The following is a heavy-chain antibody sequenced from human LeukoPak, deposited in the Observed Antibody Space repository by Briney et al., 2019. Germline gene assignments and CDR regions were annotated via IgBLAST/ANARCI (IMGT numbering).Heavy chain of an antibody. CDR1: GGFISSSIYY. CDR2: IYYSGST. J-gene: IGHJ1*01. V-gene: IGHV4-39*07. D-gene: IGHD2/OR15-2a*01. CDR3: AGDRSGTTEY. Sequence: SETLSLTCTVSGGFISSSIYYWGWFRQPQGKGLEWIGSIYYSGSTDYNPSLKSRVTISVDTSKNQFSLKLSSVTAADTAVYYCAGDRSGTTEYWGQGTLVTVSS.